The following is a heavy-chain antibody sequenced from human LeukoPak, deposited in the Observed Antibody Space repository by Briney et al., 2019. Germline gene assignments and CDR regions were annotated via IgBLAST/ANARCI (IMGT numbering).Heavy chain of an antibody. J-gene: IGHJ5*02. V-gene: IGHV4-38-2*02. CDR2: IYHSERT. Sequence: SETLSLTCIVSSYSVRSAYYWGWIRQPPGMGLEWIGNIYHSERTYYNSSLNSRGTISVDTSKNQFSLKLNSLTAADTAVYYCARVRSGSSTNCFDPWGQGTLVTVSS. D-gene: IGHD3-3*01. CDR3: ARVRSGSSTNCFDP. CDR1: SYSVRSAYY.